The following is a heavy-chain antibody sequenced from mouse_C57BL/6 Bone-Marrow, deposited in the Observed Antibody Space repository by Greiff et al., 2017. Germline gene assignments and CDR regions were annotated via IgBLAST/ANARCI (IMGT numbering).Heavy chain of an antibody. D-gene: IGHD1-1*01. J-gene: IGHJ1*03. V-gene: IGHV1-85*01. CDR1: GYTFTSYD. CDR3: ARLEFDGSSGDWYFEV. Sequence: VNVVESGPELVKPGASVKLSCKASGYTFTSYDINWVKQRPGQGLEWIGWIYPRDGSTKYNEKFKGKATLTVDTSSSTAYMELHSLISEDSAVYFCARLEFDGSSGDWYFEVWGTGTTVTVSS. CDR2: IYPRDGST.